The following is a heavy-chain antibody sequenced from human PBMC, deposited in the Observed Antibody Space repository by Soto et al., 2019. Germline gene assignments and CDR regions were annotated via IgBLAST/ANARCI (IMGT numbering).Heavy chain of an antibody. CDR2: ITNSGSIM. V-gene: IGHV3-11*01. CDR1: GFTFSDYY. CDR3: ARSKRGVGDPFDV. D-gene: IGHD3-10*01. J-gene: IGHJ3*01. Sequence: QVQLVESGGGLVKPGGSLRLSCAASGFTFSDYYMNWIRQAPGKGLEWVSYITNSGSIMYYADSVKGRFTISRDNAKSSLYLQMHSLRADDTAVYYCARSKRGVGDPFDVWGQGTTVTVSS.